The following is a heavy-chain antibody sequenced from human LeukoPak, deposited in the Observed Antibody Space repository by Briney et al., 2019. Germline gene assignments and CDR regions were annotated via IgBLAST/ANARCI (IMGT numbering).Heavy chain of an antibody. J-gene: IGHJ4*02. Sequence: ASETLSLTCTVSAGSITNYYWSWIRQPPGKGLEWIDYIYYTGSTNYNPSLKSRVSISVDTSKNQFSLKLSSVTAADTAVYYCARHGGYHSPIDYWGQGTLVTVSS. V-gene: IGHV4-59*08. D-gene: IGHD3-22*01. CDR1: AGSITNYY. CDR2: IYYTGST. CDR3: ARHGGYHSPIDY.